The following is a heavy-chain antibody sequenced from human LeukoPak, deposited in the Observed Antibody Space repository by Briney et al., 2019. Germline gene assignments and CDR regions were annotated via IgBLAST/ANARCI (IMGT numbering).Heavy chain of an antibody. CDR3: ASRLMTTVSYFDC. CDR1: GFTVSSNY. Sequence: GGSLRLSCAASGFTVSSNYMSWVRQAPGKGLEWVSILYSGGGTYYADSVKGRSTISRDNSKNTLYLQMNSLRAEDTAVYYCASRLMTTVSYFDCWGQGTLVTVSS. CDR2: LYSGGGT. J-gene: IGHJ4*02. V-gene: IGHV3-66*01. D-gene: IGHD4-11*01.